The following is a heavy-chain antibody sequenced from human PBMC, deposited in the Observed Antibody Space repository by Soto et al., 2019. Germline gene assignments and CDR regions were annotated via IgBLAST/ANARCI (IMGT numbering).Heavy chain of an antibody. Sequence: PGGSLRLSCEVSGFTFTTYWMHWVRQVPGKGLVWVSRINVDGSTTSYVDSVKGRFTISRDNAKNTLYLQMNSLRAEDTAVYYCAKIWQQLAHYYYYYGMDVWGQGTTVTVSS. V-gene: IGHV3-74*01. D-gene: IGHD6-13*01. CDR1: GFTFTTYW. CDR3: AKIWQQLAHYYYYYGMDV. J-gene: IGHJ6*02. CDR2: INVDGSTT.